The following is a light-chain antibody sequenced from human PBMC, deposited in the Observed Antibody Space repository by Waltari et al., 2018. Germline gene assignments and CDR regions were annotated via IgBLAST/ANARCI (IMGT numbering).Light chain of an antibody. CDR3: ATWDDSLSGVV. Sequence: QSVLTQPPSASGTPGQRVTISCSGSSSNIGSNYVYWYQQLPGTAPKLLIYRNYQRPSLCPARFSGSKSGTSASLAISGLRSEDEADYYCATWDDSLSGVVFGGGTKLTVL. J-gene: IGLJ2*01. V-gene: IGLV1-47*01. CDR2: RNY. CDR1: SSNIGSNY.